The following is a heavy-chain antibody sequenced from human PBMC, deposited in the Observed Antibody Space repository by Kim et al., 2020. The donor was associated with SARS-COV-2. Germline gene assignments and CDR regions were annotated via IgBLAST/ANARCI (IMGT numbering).Heavy chain of an antibody. J-gene: IGHJ4*02. D-gene: IGHD1-26*01. V-gene: IGHV4-59*01. CDR3: ARVVVGASWSLDY. CDR2: VYYSGST. Sequence: SETLSLTCSVSGVSMSSFYWGWIRQPPGKGLDWIGYVYYSGSTKYNPSLKSRVTISVDMSKNQFSLNLNSVTAADTAVYYCARVVVGASWSLDYWGQGALVTVSS. CDR1: GVSMSSFY.